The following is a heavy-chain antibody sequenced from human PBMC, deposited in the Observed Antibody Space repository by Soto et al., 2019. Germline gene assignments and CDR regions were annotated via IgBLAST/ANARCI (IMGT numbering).Heavy chain of an antibody. J-gene: IGHJ4*02. CDR1: GFTFGDYA. V-gene: IGHV3-49*03. Sequence: GGSLRLSCTASGFTFGDYAMSWFRQAPGKGLEWVGFIRSKAYGGTTEYAASVKGRFTISRDDSKSIAYLQMNSLKTEDTAVYYCTRGYSSGWYGYYFDYWGQGTLVTVSS. CDR3: TRGYSSGWYGYYFDY. CDR2: IRSKAYGGTT. D-gene: IGHD6-19*01.